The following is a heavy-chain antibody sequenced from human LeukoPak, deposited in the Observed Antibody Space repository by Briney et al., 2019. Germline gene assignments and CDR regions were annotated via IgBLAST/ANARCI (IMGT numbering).Heavy chain of an antibody. J-gene: IGHJ4*02. V-gene: IGHV4-38-2*01. CDR2: IYHSGST. CDR1: GYSISSGYY. CDR3: ARHDYNNPFDY. Sequence: PSETLSLTCAVSGYSISSGYYWGWIRQPPGKGLEWIGSIYHSGSTYYNPSLKSRVPISVDTSKNQFSLKLSSVTAADTAVYYCARHDYNNPFDYWGQGTLVTVSS. D-gene: IGHD4/OR15-4a*01.